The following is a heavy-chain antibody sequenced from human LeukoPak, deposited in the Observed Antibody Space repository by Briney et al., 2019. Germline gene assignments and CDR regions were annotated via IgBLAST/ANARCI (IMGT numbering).Heavy chain of an antibody. V-gene: IGHV3-48*03. CDR2: ISGSGSSI. CDR1: GFTFSRFE. Sequence: GSRRLSCVASGFTFSRFEMNWVRQAPGKGLEWVSYISGSGSSIYYADSVKGRFTISRDNAKNSLYLQMNSLRGEDTAVYYCARDMGYCSSSNCYTYYLDYWGQGTLATVSS. D-gene: IGHD2-2*01. J-gene: IGHJ4*02. CDR3: ARDMGYCSSSNCYTYYLDY.